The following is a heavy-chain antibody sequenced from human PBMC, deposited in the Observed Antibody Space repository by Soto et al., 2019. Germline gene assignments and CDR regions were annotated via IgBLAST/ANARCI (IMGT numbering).Heavy chain of an antibody. D-gene: IGHD5-12*01. CDR3: ARDRFPSGHDY. V-gene: IGHV3-21*01. Sequence: EVQLVESGGGLVKPGGSLRLSCAASGFTFSSYSMNWVRQAPGKGLEWVSSISSSSSYIYYADSVKGRFTISRDNAKNSLYLQMNSLRAEDRAVYYCARDRFPSGHDYWGQGTLVTVSS. CDR1: GFTFSSYS. CDR2: ISSSSSYI. J-gene: IGHJ4*02.